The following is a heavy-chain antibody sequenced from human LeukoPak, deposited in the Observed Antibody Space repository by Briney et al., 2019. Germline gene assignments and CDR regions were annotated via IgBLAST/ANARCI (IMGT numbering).Heavy chain of an antibody. J-gene: IGHJ4*02. V-gene: IGHV3-21*01. Sequence: PGRSLRLSCAASGFTFSSYSMNWVRQAPGKGLEWVSSISSSSYIYYADSVKGRFTISRDNAKNSLYLQMNSLRAEDTAVYYCARDRYDFWSGYHQNYWGQGTLVTVSS. D-gene: IGHD3-3*01. CDR2: ISSSSYI. CDR3: ARDRYDFWSGYHQNY. CDR1: GFTFSSYS.